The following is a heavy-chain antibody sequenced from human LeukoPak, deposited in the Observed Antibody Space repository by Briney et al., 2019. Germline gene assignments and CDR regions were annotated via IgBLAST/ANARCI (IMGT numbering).Heavy chain of an antibody. CDR2: ISSSSSTI. Sequence: GGSLRLSCAASGFSFSSYSMNWVRQAPGKGLEWVSYISSSSSTIYYADSVKGRFTISRDNAKNSLYLQMNSLRAEDTAVYYCAKDSGEGVYGDYSFILEYFQHWGQGTLVTVSS. J-gene: IGHJ1*01. V-gene: IGHV3-48*04. D-gene: IGHD4-17*01. CDR1: GFSFSSYS. CDR3: AKDSGEGVYGDYSFILEYFQH.